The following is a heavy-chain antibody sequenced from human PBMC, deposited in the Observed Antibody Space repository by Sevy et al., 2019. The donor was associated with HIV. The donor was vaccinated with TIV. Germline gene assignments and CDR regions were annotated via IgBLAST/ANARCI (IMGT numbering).Heavy chain of an antibody. Sequence: GGSLRLSCAASGSTFSTYWMSWVRQAPGKGLDWVANIKHDGSEKYYVDSVKGRFTFSRDNAKNSLSLQMNSLGIEDTALYFCARGRYCSGGSCYFDYWGQGTLVTVSS. V-gene: IGHV3-7*03. J-gene: IGHJ4*02. D-gene: IGHD2-15*01. CDR3: ARGRYCSGGSCYFDY. CDR1: GSTFSTYW. CDR2: IKHDGSEK.